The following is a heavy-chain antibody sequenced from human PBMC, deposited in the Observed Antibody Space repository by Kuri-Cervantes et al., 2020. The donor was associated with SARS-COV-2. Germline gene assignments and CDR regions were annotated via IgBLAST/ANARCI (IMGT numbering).Heavy chain of an antibody. V-gene: IGHV1-18*01. J-gene: IGHJ3*02. CDR2: ISAYNGNT. Sequence: ASVKSCKASGYTFTSYGISWVRQAPGQGLEWMGWISAYNGNTNYAQKLQGRVTMTTDTSTSTAYMELRSLRSDDTAVYYCARSTSVRIWWELSRAFDIWGQETMVTVSS. CDR3: ARSTSVRIWWELSRAFDI. CDR1: GYTFTSYG. D-gene: IGHD1-26*01.